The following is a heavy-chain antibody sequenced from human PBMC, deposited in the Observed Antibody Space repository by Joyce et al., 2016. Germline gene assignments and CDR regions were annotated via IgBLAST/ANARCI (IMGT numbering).Heavy chain of an antibody. V-gene: IGHV3-21*02. J-gene: IGHJ6*02. Sequence: EVQLVESGGGLVKPGGSLKISCAASGFMFSTSSMSWFRQAPGKVLEWFSAISVDRRFIFHADSVRGRFTVSRDNAENSLYLQMKSLRVEDTAVYFCARGGLVYDYSMDVWGQGTTVIVSS. CDR3: ARGGLVYDYSMDV. CDR1: GFMFSTSS. CDR2: ISVDRRFI. D-gene: IGHD2-21*01.